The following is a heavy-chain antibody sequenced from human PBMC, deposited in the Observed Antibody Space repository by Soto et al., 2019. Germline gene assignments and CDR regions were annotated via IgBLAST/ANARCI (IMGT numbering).Heavy chain of an antibody. CDR1: GFPFSDYG. D-gene: IGHD2-2*01. CDR3: AKQISPYCSRVTCYDLYFYYAMDV. J-gene: IGHJ6*02. Sequence: QVQLAESGGGVVQPGRSLRLSCAASGFPFSDYGIHWVRQAPGKGLEWVAVISSDGSNEYYADSGKGRFTISRDNSKNTVYLQMNSLTTEDSASYYCAKQISPYCSRVTCYDLYFYYAMDVWGQGTTVTVSS. CDR2: ISSDGSNE. V-gene: IGHV3-30*18.